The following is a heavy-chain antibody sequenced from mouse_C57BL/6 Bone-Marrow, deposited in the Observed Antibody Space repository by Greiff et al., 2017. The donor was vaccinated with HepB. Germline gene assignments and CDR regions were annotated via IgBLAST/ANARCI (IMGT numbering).Heavy chain of an antibody. CDR3: ARCYYYGSSLYAMDY. CDR2: INPNNGGT. J-gene: IGHJ4*01. V-gene: IGHV1-22*01. CDR1: GYTFTDYN. D-gene: IGHD1-1*01. Sequence: VQLQQSGPELVKPGASVKMSCKASGYTFTDYNMHWVKQSHGKSLEWIGYINPNNGGTSYNQKFKGKATLTVNKSSSTAYMELRSLTSEDSAVYYCARCYYYGSSLYAMDYWGQGTSVTVSS.